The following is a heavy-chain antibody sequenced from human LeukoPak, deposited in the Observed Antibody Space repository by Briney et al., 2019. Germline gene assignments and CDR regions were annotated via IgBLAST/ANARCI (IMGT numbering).Heavy chain of an antibody. Sequence: PSETLSLTCTVSGGSISSYYWSWIRQPAGKGLEWIGRIYTSGSTNYNPSLKSRVTMSVDTSKNQFSPKLSSVTAADMAVYYCARDSSGWDEYFQHWGQGTLVTVSS. CDR1: GGSISSYY. D-gene: IGHD6-19*01. J-gene: IGHJ1*01. CDR2: IYTSGST. V-gene: IGHV4-4*07. CDR3: ARDSSGWDEYFQH.